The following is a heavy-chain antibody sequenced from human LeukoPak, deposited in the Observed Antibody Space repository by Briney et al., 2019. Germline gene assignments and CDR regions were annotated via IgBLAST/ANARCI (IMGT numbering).Heavy chain of an antibody. CDR2: ISSSSSYI. D-gene: IGHD2-15*01. CDR1: GFTFSSYS. CDR3: ARGGKDIVVVVAATVTEIDY. V-gene: IGHV3-21*01. J-gene: IGHJ4*02. Sequence: GGSLRLSCAASGFTFSSYSMNWVRQAPGRGLGWVSSISSSSSYIYYADSVKGRFTISRDNAKNSLYLQMNSLRAEDTAVYYCARGGKDIVVVVAATVTEIDYWGQGTLVTVSS.